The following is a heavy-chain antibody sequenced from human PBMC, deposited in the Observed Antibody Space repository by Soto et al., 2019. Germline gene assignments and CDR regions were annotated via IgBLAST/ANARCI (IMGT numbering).Heavy chain of an antibody. V-gene: IGHV1-18*01. D-gene: IGHD6-19*01. CDR2: ISAYNGNT. J-gene: IGHJ4*02. CDR3: ARGHPRSSGWYKSPGY. Sequence: EASVQVSCKASGYTFTSYGISWVRQAPGQGLEWMGWISAYNGNTNYAQKLQGRVTMTTDTSTSTAYMELRSLRSDDTAVYYCARGHPRSSGWYKSPGYWGQGTLVTVSS. CDR1: GYTFTSYG.